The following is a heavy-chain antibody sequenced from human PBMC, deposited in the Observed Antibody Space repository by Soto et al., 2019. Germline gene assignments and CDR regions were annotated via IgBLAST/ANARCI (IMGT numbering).Heavy chain of an antibody. J-gene: IGHJ6*02. Sequence: SLRLSCAASGFTFNSYGMHWVRQAPGKGLEWVAVVSNDGSDKYYADFVEGRFTISRDNSKNTLFLQMNGLRAEDTGVYYCAKDEATRYYYGMDVWGQGTTVTVSS. CDR1: GFTFNSYG. CDR3: AKDEATRYYYGMDV. V-gene: IGHV3-30*18. CDR2: VSNDGSDK.